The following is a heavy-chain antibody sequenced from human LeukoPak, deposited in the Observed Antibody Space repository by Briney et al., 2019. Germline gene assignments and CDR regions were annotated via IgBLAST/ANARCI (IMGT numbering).Heavy chain of an antibody. CDR3: AKSFTSSSSDY. CDR2: IFPSGGEI. V-gene: IGHV3-23*01. Sequence: GGSLRLSCEASGFTFSTFAMIWVRQPPGKGLEWVSSIFPSGGEIHYADSVRGRFSISRDNSENTLYLQMNGLRADDTAVYSCAKSFTSSSSDYWGQGTLVTVSS. CDR1: GFTFSTFA. J-gene: IGHJ4*02. D-gene: IGHD6-13*01.